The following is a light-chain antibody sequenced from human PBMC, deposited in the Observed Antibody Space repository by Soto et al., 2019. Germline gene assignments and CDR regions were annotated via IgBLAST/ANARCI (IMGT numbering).Light chain of an antibody. CDR1: QGTKNY. J-gene: IGKJ2*02. CDR2: AAS. CDR3: QQYTTYPRT. V-gene: IGKV1-16*01. Sequence: DIQMTQSPPSLSASVRDRVTITCRASQGTKNYLAWFQQKPGEAPKSLIYAASSLQSGVPSRFSGSGSGTYFTLTISSLQPEDFETYYCQQYTTYPRTFGRGTKLEIK.